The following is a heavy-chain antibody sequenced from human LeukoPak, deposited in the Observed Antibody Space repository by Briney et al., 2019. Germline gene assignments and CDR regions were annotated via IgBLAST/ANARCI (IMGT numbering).Heavy chain of an antibody. CDR2: IGPTGSDR. V-gene: IGHV3-21*06. CDR3: ATETNGRHYDY. D-gene: IGHD1-14*01. CDR1: GLTFSTSG. Sequence: GGYLRLSCTASGLTFSTSGFNWVRQAPGKGLEWVASIGPTGSDRYHADSIKGRFTISRDNANNFLYLQMNSLRAEDTAVYYCATETNGRHYDYWGQGALLTASS. J-gene: IGHJ4*02.